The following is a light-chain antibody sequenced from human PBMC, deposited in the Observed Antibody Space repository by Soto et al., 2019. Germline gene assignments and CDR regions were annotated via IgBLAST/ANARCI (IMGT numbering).Light chain of an antibody. CDR3: QVWDSTSDHDV. V-gene: IGLV3-21*02. CDR2: DDS. Sequence: SYELTQPPSVSVAPGQTARITCGGSNIETKSVHWYRQKAGQAPVLVVCDDSVRPSGIPERFSGSNSGNTATLTISRVEAGDEADYYCQVWDSTSDHDVFGTGTKVTVL. CDR1: NIETKS. J-gene: IGLJ1*01.